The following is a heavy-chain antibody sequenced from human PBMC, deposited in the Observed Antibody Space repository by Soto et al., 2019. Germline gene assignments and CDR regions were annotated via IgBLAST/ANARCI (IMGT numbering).Heavy chain of an antibody. V-gene: IGHV3-48*03. CDR2: ISDDGASI. Sequence: GGSLRLSCEASGFSFSSFAMNWVRQAPGRGLEWVSYISDDGASIYYADSLKGRFTISRDNAKNSLSLQMNNLRAEDTAVYYCARENSVQAWLHHFDHWGMGTLVTVSS. CDR3: ARENSVQAWLHHFDH. D-gene: IGHD5-18*01. J-gene: IGHJ4*02. CDR1: GFSFSSFA.